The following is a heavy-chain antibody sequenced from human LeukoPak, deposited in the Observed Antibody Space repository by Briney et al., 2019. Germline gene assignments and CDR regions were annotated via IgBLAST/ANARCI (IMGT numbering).Heavy chain of an antibody. J-gene: IGHJ3*02. CDR2: INPNNGGT. V-gene: IGHV1-2*04. CDR3: ARDRRSYCGGDCYSGLHDAFDI. D-gene: IGHD2-21*02. Sequence: ASVKVSCKASGYTFTGYYMHWVRQAPGQGLEWMGWINPNNGGTNYEQKFQGWVTMTRDTSISTAYMELSRLRSDDTAVYYCARDRRSYCGGDCYSGLHDAFDIWGQGTMVTVSS. CDR1: GYTFTGYY.